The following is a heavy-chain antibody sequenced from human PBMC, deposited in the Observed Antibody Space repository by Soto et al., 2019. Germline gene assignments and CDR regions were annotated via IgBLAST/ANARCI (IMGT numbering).Heavy chain of an antibody. D-gene: IGHD3-16*02. CDR2: INSGGTVA. CDR1: GFTYESYA. V-gene: IGHV3-23*01. J-gene: IGHJ4*02. CDR3: AISTGGFGGLFVVPSDY. Sequence: EVQLLESGGGLVQPGGSLRLSCAASGFTYESYAMSWVRQAPGKGLEWVSGINSGGTVAHYAVSMKGRFAISRDNSKKTLSLEMNSLRADDTGLYYCAISTGGFGGLFVVPSDYWGQGTLVTVSS.